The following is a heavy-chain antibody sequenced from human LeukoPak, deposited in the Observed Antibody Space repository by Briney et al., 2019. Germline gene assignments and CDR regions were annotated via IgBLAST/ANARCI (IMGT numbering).Heavy chain of an antibody. Sequence: QPGGSLRLSCAASGFTFSTSWMTWVRQAPGKGLEFVANIKHDGSEKYYVDSVKGRFTISRDNSKNTLYLQMNSLRAEDTAVYYCKKDPTAYDSSGYPQTNWFDPWGQGTLVTVSS. CDR2: IKHDGSEK. D-gene: IGHD3-22*01. CDR3: KKDPTAYDSSGYPQTNWFDP. J-gene: IGHJ5*02. CDR1: GFTFSTSW. V-gene: IGHV3-7*01.